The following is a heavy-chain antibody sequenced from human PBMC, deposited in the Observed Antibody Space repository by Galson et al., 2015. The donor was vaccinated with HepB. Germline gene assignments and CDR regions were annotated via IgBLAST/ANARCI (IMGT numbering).Heavy chain of an antibody. Sequence: ETLSLTCTVSGGFIRSYYWSWIRQPPGKGLEWIGYIYYSGSTNYNPSLKSRVTISVDTSKNQFSLKLSSVTTADTAVYYCARSHDSSGFYYYGMDVWGQGTTVTVSS. J-gene: IGHJ6*02. CDR1: GGFIRSYY. CDR2: IYYSGST. CDR3: ARSHDSSGFYYYGMDV. V-gene: IGHV4-59*01. D-gene: IGHD3-22*01.